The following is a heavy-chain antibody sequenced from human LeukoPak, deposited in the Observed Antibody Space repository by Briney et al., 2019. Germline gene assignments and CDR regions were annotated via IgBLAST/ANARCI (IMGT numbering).Heavy chain of an antibody. CDR2: ISGSGGST. D-gene: IGHD3-22*01. CDR3: AKDPYDSSGYYFDY. Sequence: PGGSLRLSCAASGFTFSSYAMSWVHQAPGKGLEWVSAISGSGGSTYYADSVKGRFTISRDNSKNTLYLQMNSPRAEDTAVYYCAKDPYDSSGYYFDYWGQGTLVTVSS. CDR1: GFTFSSYA. J-gene: IGHJ4*02. V-gene: IGHV3-23*01.